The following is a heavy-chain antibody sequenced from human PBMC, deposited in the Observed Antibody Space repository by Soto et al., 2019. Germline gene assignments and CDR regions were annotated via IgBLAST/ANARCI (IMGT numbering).Heavy chain of an antibody. J-gene: IGHJ4*02. V-gene: IGHV3-64*01. D-gene: IGHD3-10*01. CDR1: GFTFSSYA. CDR3: ARSFEGSGSYYKPLYFDY. Sequence: EVQLEESGGGLVQPGGSLRLSWTASGFTFSSYAIHWVRKAPGKGLECVSAISSSGGRTYYVNSVKGRFTISRDNSKYTLYLQMGSLRADDMAVYYCARSFEGSGSYYKPLYFDYWGRGTLVTVSS. CDR2: ISSSGGRT.